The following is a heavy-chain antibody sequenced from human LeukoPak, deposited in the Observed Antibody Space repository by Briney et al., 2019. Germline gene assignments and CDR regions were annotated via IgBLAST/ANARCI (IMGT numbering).Heavy chain of an antibody. J-gene: IGHJ2*01. CDR1: GGSISSYY. CDR2: IYYSGST. V-gene: IGHV4-59*01. Sequence: SETLSLTCTVSGGSISSYYWSWIRQPPGKGLEWIGNIYYSGSTNYNPSLKSRVTISVDTSKNQFSLKLSSVTAADTAVCYCASRTTVRSWYFDLWGRGTLVTVSS. D-gene: IGHD4-17*01. CDR3: ASRTTVRSWYFDL.